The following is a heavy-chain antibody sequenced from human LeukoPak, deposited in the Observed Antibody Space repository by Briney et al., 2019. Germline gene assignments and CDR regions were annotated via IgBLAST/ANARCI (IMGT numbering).Heavy chain of an antibody. D-gene: IGHD3-16*01. CDR1: GGSISSYY. J-gene: IGHJ4*02. Sequence: SETLSLTCTVSGGSISSYYWSWIRQPPGKGLEWIGYIYYSGSTNYNPSLKSRVTISVDTSKNQFSLKLSSVTAADTAVYYCARGRALFELDYWGQGTLVTVPS. V-gene: IGHV4-59*01. CDR2: IYYSGST. CDR3: ARGRALFELDY.